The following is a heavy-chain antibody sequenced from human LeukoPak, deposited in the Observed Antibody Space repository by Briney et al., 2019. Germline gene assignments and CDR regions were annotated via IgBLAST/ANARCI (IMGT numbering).Heavy chain of an antibody. CDR1: GGSISSSSYY. CDR2: IYYSGST. CDR3: ARTVVTLDWCFDL. Sequence: PSETLSLTCTVSGGSISSSSYYWGWIRQPPGKGLEWIGSIYYSGSTYYNPSLKSRVTISVDTSKNQFSLKLSSVTAADTAVYYCARTVVTLDWCFDLWGRGTLVSVSS. V-gene: IGHV4-39*01. J-gene: IGHJ2*01. D-gene: IGHD4-23*01.